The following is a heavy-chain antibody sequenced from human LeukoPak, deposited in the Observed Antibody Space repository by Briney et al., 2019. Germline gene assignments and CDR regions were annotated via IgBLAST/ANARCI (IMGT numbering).Heavy chain of an antibody. V-gene: IGHV1-18*01. CDR2: ISACNGNT. J-gene: IGHJ4*02. Sequence: ASVKVSCKASGYTFTSYGISWVRRAPGQGLEWMGWISACNGNTNYAQNLQGRLTMTTDTSTSTAYMELRSLRSDDTAVYYCARDGQFGGAPRYWGQGTLVTVSS. D-gene: IGHD3-16*01. CDR3: ARDGQFGGAPRY. CDR1: GYTFTSYG.